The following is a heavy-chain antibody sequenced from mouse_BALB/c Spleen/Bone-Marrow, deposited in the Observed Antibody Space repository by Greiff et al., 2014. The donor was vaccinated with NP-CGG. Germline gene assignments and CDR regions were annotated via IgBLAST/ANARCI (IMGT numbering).Heavy chain of an antibody. Sequence: EVKLQESGPEPVKPGASMKISCKASGYSFTGYTMNWVKQSHGKNLEWIELINPYNGGTSYNQKFKGKATLTVDKSSSTAYMELLSLTSEDSAVYYCARHGYGNYVALDCWGQGTSVTVSS. D-gene: IGHD2-10*02. CDR1: GYSFTGYT. V-gene: IGHV1-18*01. CDR2: INPYNGGT. CDR3: ARHGYGNYVALDC. J-gene: IGHJ4*01.